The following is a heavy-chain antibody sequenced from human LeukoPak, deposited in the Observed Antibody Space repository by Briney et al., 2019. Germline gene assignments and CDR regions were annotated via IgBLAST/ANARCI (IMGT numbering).Heavy chain of an antibody. J-gene: IGHJ4*02. CDR1: GFTFSGYW. D-gene: IGHD3-16*01. Sequence: PGGSLRLSCAASGFTFSGYWMHWVRQAPGKGLVWVSHISSDGSSTSYADSVKGRFTISRDNAKNTLYLQMNSLRAEDTAVYYCARDLGGGTDYWGQGTLVTVFS. CDR2: ISSDGSST. CDR3: ARDLGGGTDY. V-gene: IGHV3-74*01.